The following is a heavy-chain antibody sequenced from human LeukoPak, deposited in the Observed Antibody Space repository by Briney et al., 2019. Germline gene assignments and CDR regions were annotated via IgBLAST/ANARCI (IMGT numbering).Heavy chain of an antibody. Sequence: ASVKVSCKASGYTFTSYYMHWVRQAPGQGLEWMGIINPSGGSTNYAQRFQGRVTMTRDTSTSTVYMELSSLRFEDTAVYYCARGLFHSDSSGHGIDYWGQGTLVTVSS. CDR2: INPSGGST. D-gene: IGHD3-22*01. V-gene: IGHV1-46*01. CDR1: GYTFTSYY. CDR3: ARGLFHSDSSGHGIDY. J-gene: IGHJ4*02.